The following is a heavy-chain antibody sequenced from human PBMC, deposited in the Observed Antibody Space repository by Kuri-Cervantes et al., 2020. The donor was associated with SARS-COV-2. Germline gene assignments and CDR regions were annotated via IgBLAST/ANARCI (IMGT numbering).Heavy chain of an antibody. CDR1: GFTFSSYA. CDR3: ASPRDSAYYDILTGYYFDY. Sequence: GESLKISCAASGFTFSSYAMSWVRQAPGKGLEWVSAISGSGGSTYYADSVKGRFTISRDNSKNTLYLQMNSLRAEDTAVYYCASPRDSAYYDILTGYYFDYGGQGTLVTVSS. J-gene: IGHJ4*02. CDR2: ISGSGGST. D-gene: IGHD3-9*01. V-gene: IGHV3-23*01.